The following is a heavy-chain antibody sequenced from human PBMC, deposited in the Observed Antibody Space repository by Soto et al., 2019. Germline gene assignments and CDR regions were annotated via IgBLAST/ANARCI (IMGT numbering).Heavy chain of an antibody. V-gene: IGHV2-5*02. CDR1: GFSLTTSGVG. J-gene: IGHJ5*01. D-gene: IGHD3-3*01. CDR2: IYWDDYK. Sequence: QITLNESGPTVVRPTETLTLTCSFSGFSLTTSGVGVGWIRQSPGKAPQWLALIYWDDYKRYSASLKSRLTTTKETSNTRAVLTASDLDPTDTATYYCADSVLRTVLGLVTTTAIFFDFWGPGTPVAVSS. CDR3: ADSVLRTVLGLVTTTAIFFDF.